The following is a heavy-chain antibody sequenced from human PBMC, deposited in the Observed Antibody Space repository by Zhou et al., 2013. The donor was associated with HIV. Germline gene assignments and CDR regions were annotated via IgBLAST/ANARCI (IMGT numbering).Heavy chain of an antibody. CDR2: IIPILGTA. V-gene: IGHV1-69*05. D-gene: IGHD2-15*01. CDR1: GGTFSSYA. CDR3: ARDLGGYCSGGSCYSYYYYMDV. Sequence: QVQLVQSGAEVKKPGSSVKVSCKASGGTFSSYAISWVRQAPGQGLEWMGGIIPILGTANYAQKFRGRVTITTDESTSTAYMELSSLRSEDTAVYYCARDLGGYCSGGSCYSYYYYMDVWGKGTTVTVSS. J-gene: IGHJ6*03.